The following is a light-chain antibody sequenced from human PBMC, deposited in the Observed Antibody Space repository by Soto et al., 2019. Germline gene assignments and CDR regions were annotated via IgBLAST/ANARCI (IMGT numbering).Light chain of an antibody. Sequence: EIVMTQSPATLSVSPGERATLSCRASQSISSNLAWYQQKPGQVPRLLIYGASTRATGIPARFSGSGSGTEFTLTISSLQSEDFAVYYCQQYNYWPVTFGQGTKVDI. V-gene: IGKV3-15*01. J-gene: IGKJ1*01. CDR1: QSISSN. CDR3: QQYNYWPVT. CDR2: GAS.